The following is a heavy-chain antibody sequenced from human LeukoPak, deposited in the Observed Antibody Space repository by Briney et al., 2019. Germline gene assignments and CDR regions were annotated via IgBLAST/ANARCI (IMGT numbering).Heavy chain of an antibody. CDR2: IDWDDDK. CDR3: ARASTIHDLFDY. J-gene: IGHJ4*02. V-gene: IGHV2-70*11. Sequence: SGPTLLHPTPTLTLTCTFSGFSLRTSGMCVSWIRQPPGKALEWLARIDWDDDKYYSTSLKTRLTISKDTSKNQVVLTMTNMDPVDTATYYCARASTIHDLFDYWGQGTLVTVSS. D-gene: IGHD5/OR15-5a*01. CDR1: GFSLRTSGMC.